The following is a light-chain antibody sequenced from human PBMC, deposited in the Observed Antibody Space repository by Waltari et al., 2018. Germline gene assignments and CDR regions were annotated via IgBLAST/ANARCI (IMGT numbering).Light chain of an antibody. J-gene: IGKJ4*01. Sequence: EIVMTQSPATLSVSPVERATLSCRASQSVSSNLAWYQHKPGQAPRLRIYGASTRATGIPARFSGSGSGTEFTLTISSMQSEDFAVYYCQQYNNWPLTFGGGTKVEIK. V-gene: IGKV3-15*01. CDR1: QSVSSN. CDR3: QQYNNWPLT. CDR2: GAS.